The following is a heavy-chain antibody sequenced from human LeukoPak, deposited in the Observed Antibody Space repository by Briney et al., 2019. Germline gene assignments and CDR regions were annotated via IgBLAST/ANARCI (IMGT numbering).Heavy chain of an antibody. CDR3: AREGPMVRGVLSDY. CDR1: GGSISSGSYY. Sequence: PSETLSLTCTVSGGSISSGSYYWSWIRQPAGKGLEWIGRIYTSGSTNCNPSLKSRVTISVDTSKNQFSLKLSSVTAADTAVYYCAREGPMVRGVLSDYWGQGTLVTVSS. J-gene: IGHJ4*02. D-gene: IGHD3-10*01. V-gene: IGHV4-61*02. CDR2: IYTSGST.